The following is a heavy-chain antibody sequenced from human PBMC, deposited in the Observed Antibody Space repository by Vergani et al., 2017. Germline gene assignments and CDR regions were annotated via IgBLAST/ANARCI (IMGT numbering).Heavy chain of an antibody. J-gene: IGHJ4*02. CDR2: ISWKSGTI. D-gene: IGHD4-11*01. CDR3: AKGSYSNYYFDY. Sequence: EVQLVESGGGLVQPGRSLRLSCAASGDTFDDYAMHWVRQAPGEGLEWVSGISWKSGTIGYADYVKGRFTISRDNSKNSLYLQSDSLRAEDTALYYCAKGSYSNYYFDYWGQGTLVTVSS. V-gene: IGHV3-9*01. CDR1: GDTFDDYA.